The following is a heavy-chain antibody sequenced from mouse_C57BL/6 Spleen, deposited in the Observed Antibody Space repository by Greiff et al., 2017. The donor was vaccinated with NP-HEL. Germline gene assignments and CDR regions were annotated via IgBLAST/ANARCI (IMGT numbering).Heavy chain of an antibody. D-gene: IGHD2-1*01. CDR1: GYAFSGSW. J-gene: IGHJ2*01. CDR3: ARSDGNYVDY. CDR2: IYPGDGDT. V-gene: IGHV1-82*01. Sequence: QVQLKESGPELVKPGASVKISCKASGYAFSGSWMNWVKQRPGKGLEWIGRIYPGDGDTNYNGKFKGKATLTADKSSSTAYMQLSSLTSEDSAVYFCARSDGNYVDYWGQGTTLTVSS.